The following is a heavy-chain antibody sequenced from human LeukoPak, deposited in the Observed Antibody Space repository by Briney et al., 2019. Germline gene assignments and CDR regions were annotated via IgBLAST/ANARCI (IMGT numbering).Heavy chain of an antibody. J-gene: IGHJ4*02. CDR2: IKQDGSEK. CDR1: GFTFSSYW. Sequence: GGSLRLSCAASGFTFSSYWMSWVRQAPGKGLEWVANIKQDGSEKYYVDSVKGRFTISRDNAKNSLYLQMNSLRAEDTAVYYCARNLFSSGYYPFYFYFRGQGTLVTVSS. CDR3: ARNLFSSGYYPFYFYF. V-gene: IGHV3-7*03. D-gene: IGHD3-22*01.